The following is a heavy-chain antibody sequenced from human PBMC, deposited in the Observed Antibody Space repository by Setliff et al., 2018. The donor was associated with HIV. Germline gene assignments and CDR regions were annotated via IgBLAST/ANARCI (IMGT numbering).Heavy chain of an antibody. V-gene: IGHV1-18*01. J-gene: IGHJ6*03. CDR3: ARVPVSNYYYYMDV. Sequence: ASVKVSCKASGYTFINYHITWVRQAPGQGLEWVGSISASSVNTNYTQGRVTMTTDVSTSTAYMELRSLRSADSAVYYCARVPVSNYYYYMDVWGKGTTVTVSS. CDR1: GYTFINYH. CDR2: ISASSVNT.